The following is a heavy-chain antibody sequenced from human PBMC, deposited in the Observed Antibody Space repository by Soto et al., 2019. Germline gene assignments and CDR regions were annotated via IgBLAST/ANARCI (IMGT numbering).Heavy chain of an antibody. V-gene: IGHV4-59*01. D-gene: IGHD3-22*01. CDR2: VYYTGST. CDR3: ARGRTVRNYADDSSDYFYFFDY. J-gene: IGHJ4*02. Sequence: PSETLSLTCTVSGDSISTFYWGWMRRSPGKELEWIGYVYYTGSTNYNPSLKSRVTISVDRSKNQFSLKLTSANAADTAAYYCARGRTVRNYADDSSDYFYFFDYWGQGTQVTVS. CDR1: GDSISTFY.